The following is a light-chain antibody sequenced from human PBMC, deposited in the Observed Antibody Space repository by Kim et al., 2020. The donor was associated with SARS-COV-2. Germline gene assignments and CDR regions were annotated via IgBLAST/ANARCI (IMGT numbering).Light chain of an antibody. CDR3: QQYYSIPYT. V-gene: IGKV4-1*01. J-gene: IGKJ2*01. CDR2: GAA. Sequence: TATSNFKSSQNLMYSSNYGNYLTWYQQNPGRPPRLLIYGAATRASWVPDRFGGSGSGTDFTLSISSLQAEDVAVYYCQQYYSIPYTFGQGTKLEI. CDR1: QNLMYSSNYGNY.